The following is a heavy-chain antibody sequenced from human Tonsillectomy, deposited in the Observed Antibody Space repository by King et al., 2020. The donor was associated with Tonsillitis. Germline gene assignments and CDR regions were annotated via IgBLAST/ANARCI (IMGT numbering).Heavy chain of an antibody. CDR2: IYYSGST. V-gene: IGHV4-59*08. CDR3: ARRRYYYDSSDYYYYYYMDV. Sequence: QLQESGPGLVKPSETLSLTCTVSGGSFSNYYWSWIRQPPGKGLEWIGYIYYSGSTNYNPSLKSRVTISVDTSKNQFSLKLSSVTAADTAVYYCARRRYYYDSSDYYYYYYMDVWGKGTTVTVSS. CDR1: GGSFSNYY. D-gene: IGHD3-22*01. J-gene: IGHJ6*03.